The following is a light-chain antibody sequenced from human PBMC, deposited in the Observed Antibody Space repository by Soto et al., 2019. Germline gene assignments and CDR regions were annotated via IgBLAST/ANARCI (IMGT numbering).Light chain of an antibody. V-gene: IGLV2-8*01. CDR2: EVN. CDR1: NSDIGNYNF. Sequence: QSALTQPPSASGSPGQSVAISCTGTNSDIGNYNFVSWYQQHPGKAPKLMIYEVNKRPSGVHDRFSGSKSGNTASLTVSGLQPEDEADYYCSSYAGSNNLLFGGGTKLTVL. CDR3: SSYAGSNNLL. J-gene: IGLJ2*01.